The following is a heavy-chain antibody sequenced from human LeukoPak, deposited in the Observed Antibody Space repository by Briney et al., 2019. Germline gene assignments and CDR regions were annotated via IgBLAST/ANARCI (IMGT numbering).Heavy chain of an antibody. V-gene: IGHV3-66*01. CDR3: ARDVTIVGATDAFDI. CDR2: IYSGGST. CDR1: GFTVSSNY. D-gene: IGHD1-26*01. J-gene: IGHJ3*02. Sequence: GGSLRLSCAASGFTVSSNYMSWVRQAPGKGLEWVSVIYSGGSTYYADSVKGRFTISRDNSKNTLYLQMNSLRAEDTAVYYCARDVTIVGATDAFDIWGQGTMVTVSS.